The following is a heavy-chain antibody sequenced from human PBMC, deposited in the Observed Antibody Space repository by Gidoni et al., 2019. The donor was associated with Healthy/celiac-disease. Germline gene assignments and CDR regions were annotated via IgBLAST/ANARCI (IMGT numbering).Heavy chain of an antibody. CDR2: IKQDGSEK. Sequence: EVQLVESGGGLVQPGGSLRLSCAASGFTFSSDWMSWVRQAPGKGLEWVANIKQDGSEKYYVDSVKGRFTISRDNAKNSLYLQMNSLRAEDTAVYYCARDKNWNFDYWGQGTLVTVSS. D-gene: IGHD1-1*01. V-gene: IGHV3-7*03. J-gene: IGHJ4*02. CDR3: ARDKNWNFDY. CDR1: GFTFSSDW.